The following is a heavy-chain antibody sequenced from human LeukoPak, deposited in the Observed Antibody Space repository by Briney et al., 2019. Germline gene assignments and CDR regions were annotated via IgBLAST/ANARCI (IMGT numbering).Heavy chain of an antibody. Sequence: SETLSLTCTVSGGSIRSYYWSWIRQPPGKGLEWIAYIYYSGSTNYNPSLKSRVPISVDTSKNQFSLKLSSVTAADTAVYYCARVPAADEPYYYYYYMDVWGKGTTVTVSS. CDR1: GGSIRSYY. CDR2: IYYSGST. J-gene: IGHJ6*03. D-gene: IGHD6-25*01. V-gene: IGHV4-59*12. CDR3: ARVPAADEPYYYYYYMDV.